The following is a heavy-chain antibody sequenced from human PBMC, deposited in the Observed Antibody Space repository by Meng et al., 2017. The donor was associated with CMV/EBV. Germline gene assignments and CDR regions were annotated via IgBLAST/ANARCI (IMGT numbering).Heavy chain of an antibody. V-gene: IGHV4-59*01. J-gene: IGHJ6*02. D-gene: IGHD5-24*01. CDR3: ARGVEMATINYYGMDV. Sequence: SETLSLTCTVSGGSISSYYWSWIRQPPGKGLEWIGYIYYSGSTNYNPSLKSRVTISVDTSKNQFSLKLSSVTAADTAVYYCARGVEMATINYYGMDVWGQGTTVTV. CDR1: GGSISSYY. CDR2: IYYSGST.